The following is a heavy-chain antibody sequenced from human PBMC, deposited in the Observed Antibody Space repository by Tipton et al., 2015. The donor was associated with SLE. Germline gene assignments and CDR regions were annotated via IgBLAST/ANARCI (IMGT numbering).Heavy chain of an antibody. CDR2: IYYSGKT. V-gene: IGHV4-59*11. CDR3: ARQSDTTMVAYFDS. D-gene: IGHD5-18*01. Sequence: TLSLTCTVSGASINSHYWSWIRQPPGKGLEWIGYIYYSGKTDYNPSLKSRVTISVDTSKNQFSLKLSSVTAADTAVYYCARQSDTTMVAYFDSWGQGTVVTVSX. CDR1: GASINSHY. J-gene: IGHJ4*02.